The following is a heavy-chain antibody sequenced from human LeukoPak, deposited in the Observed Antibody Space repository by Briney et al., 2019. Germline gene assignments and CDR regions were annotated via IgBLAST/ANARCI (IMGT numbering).Heavy chain of an antibody. D-gene: IGHD2-2*01. CDR1: GFTFSSYE. Sequence: GGSLRLSCAASGFTFSSYEMNWVRQAPGKGLEWVPYISSSGSTIYYADSVKGRFTISRDNAKNSLYLQMNSLRAEDTAVYYCARDQVVPAARGVYYYYGMDVWGKGTTVTVSS. V-gene: IGHV3-48*03. CDR3: ARDQVVPAARGVYYYYGMDV. J-gene: IGHJ6*04. CDR2: ISSSGSTI.